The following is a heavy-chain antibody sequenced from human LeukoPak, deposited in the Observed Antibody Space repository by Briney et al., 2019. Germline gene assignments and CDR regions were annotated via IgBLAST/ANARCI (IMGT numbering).Heavy chain of an antibody. CDR2: ISYDGSNK. J-gene: IGHJ4*02. Sequence: GGSLRLSCAASGFTFSSYAMHWVRQAPGKGLEWVAVISYDGSNKYYADSVKGRFTISRDNSKNTLYLQMNSLRAEDTAVYYCARGPESYYYDSSGYTNWGQGTLVTVSS. V-gene: IGHV3-30-3*01. CDR1: GFTFSSYA. CDR3: ARGPESYYYDSSGYTN. D-gene: IGHD3-22*01.